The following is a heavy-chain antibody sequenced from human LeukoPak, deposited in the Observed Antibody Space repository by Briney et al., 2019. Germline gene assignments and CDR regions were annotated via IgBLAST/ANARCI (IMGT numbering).Heavy chain of an antibody. CDR1: GFTFSSPA. CDR2: ISSSSSTI. V-gene: IGHV3-48*01. J-gene: IGHJ4*02. CDR3: ARDSYSYGPFDY. Sequence: GGSLRLSCAASGFTFSSPAMSWVRQTPGKGLEWVSYISSSSSTIYYADSVKGRFTISRGNAKNSLYLQMNSLRAEDTAVYYCARDSYSYGPFDYWGQGTLVTVSS. D-gene: IGHD5-18*01.